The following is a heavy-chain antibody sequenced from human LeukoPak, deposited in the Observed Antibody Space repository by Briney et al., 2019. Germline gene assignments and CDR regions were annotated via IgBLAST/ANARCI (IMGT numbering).Heavy chain of an antibody. V-gene: IGHV4-38-2*01. CDR3: YFGGSSTI. CDR2: IYHSGST. J-gene: IGHJ4*02. D-gene: IGHD3-16*01. Sequence: PSETLSLTCAVSGYSISSGYYWGWIRQPLGKGLEWIGSIYHSGSTYYNPSLKSRVTISVDTSKNQFSLKLSSVTAADTAVYYCYFGGSSTIWGRGTLVTVSS. CDR1: GYSISSGYY.